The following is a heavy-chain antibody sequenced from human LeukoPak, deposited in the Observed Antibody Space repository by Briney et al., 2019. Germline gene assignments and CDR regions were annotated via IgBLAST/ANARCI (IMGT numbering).Heavy chain of an antibody. CDR2: MNPNSGNT. Sequence: ASVKVSCKASGYTFTSYDINWVRQATGQGLEWMGWMNPNSGNTGYAQKLQGRVTMTTDTSTSTAYMELRSLRSDDTAVYYCARDRATVVTPDYFDYWGQGTLVTVSS. J-gene: IGHJ4*02. V-gene: IGHV1-8*01. D-gene: IGHD4-23*01. CDR1: GYTFTSYD. CDR3: ARDRATVVTPDYFDY.